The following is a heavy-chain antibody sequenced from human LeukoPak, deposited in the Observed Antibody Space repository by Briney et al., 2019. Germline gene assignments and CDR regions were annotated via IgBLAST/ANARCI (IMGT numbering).Heavy chain of an antibody. CDR2: IYYSGST. CDR1: GGSVSSGSYY. D-gene: IGHD6-13*01. V-gene: IGHV4-61*01. CDR3: ARAVKQQLALSHFDY. Sequence: SETLSLTCTVSGGSVSSGSYYWSWLRQPPGKGLEWIGYIYYSGSTNYNPSLKSRVTISVDTSKNQFSLKLSSVTAADTAVYYCARAVKQQLALSHFDYWGQGTLVTVSS. J-gene: IGHJ4*02.